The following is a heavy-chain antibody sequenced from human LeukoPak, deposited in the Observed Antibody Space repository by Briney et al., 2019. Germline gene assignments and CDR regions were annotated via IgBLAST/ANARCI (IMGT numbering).Heavy chain of an antibody. V-gene: IGHV4-34*01. CDR3: ARGGFYCGDDCYVDY. D-gene: IGHD2-21*02. CDR1: GGSLSYYY. Sequence: SETLSLTCAVYGGSLSYYYWSWIRQSPEKGLEWIGEINRSGSTNYNQSLKSRVTISVDTSKNQFSLKLSSVTAADTAVYYCARGGFYCGDDCYVDYWGQGTLVTVSS. J-gene: IGHJ4*02. CDR2: INRSGST.